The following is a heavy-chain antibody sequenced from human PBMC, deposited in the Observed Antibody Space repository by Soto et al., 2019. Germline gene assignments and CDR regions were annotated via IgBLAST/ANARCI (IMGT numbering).Heavy chain of an antibody. CDR3: ARLYSSGWYGPGRY. CDR2: INWNGGST. D-gene: IGHD6-19*01. V-gene: IGHV3-20*04. J-gene: IGHJ4*02. Sequence: EVQLVESGGGVVRPGGSLRLSCAASGFTFDDYGMSWVRQAPGKGLEWVSGINWNGGSTGYADSVKGRFTISRDNAKNALYLKMTSLRAEDTALYYCARLYSSGWYGPGRYWGQGTLVTVSS. CDR1: GFTFDDYG.